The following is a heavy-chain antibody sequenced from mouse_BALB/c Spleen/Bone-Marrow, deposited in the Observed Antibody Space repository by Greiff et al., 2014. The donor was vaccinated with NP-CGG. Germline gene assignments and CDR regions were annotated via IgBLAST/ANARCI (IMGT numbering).Heavy chain of an antibody. D-gene: IGHD3-1*01. V-gene: IGHV3-2*02. CDR1: GYSITSDYV. Sequence: EVQLQQSGPGLVKPSQSLSLTCTVTGYSITSDYVWNWTRQFPGNKLEWMGYISYSGSISYNPSLKSRISITRDTSKNQVFLQLNSVTTEDTATYYCASSADWYFDVWGAGTTVTVSS. J-gene: IGHJ1*01. CDR3: ASSADWYFDV. CDR2: ISYSGSI.